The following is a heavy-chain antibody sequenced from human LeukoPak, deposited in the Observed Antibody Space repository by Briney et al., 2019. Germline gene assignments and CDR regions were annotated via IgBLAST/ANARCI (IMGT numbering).Heavy chain of an antibody. CDR2: IYYSRST. J-gene: IGHJ4*02. CDR3: AREGGRSSGYYYYFDY. V-gene: IGHV4-31*03. CDR1: GGSISSGGYY. D-gene: IGHD3-22*01. Sequence: SETLSLTCTVSGGSISSGGYYWSWIRQHPGKGLEWIGYIYYSRSTYYNPSLKSRVTISVDTSKNQFSLKLSFVTAADTAVYYCAREGGRSSGYYYYFDYWGQGTLVTVSS.